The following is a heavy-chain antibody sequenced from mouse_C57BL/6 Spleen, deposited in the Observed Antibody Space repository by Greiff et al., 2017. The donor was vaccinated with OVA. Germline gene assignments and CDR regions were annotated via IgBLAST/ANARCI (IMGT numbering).Heavy chain of an antibody. J-gene: IGHJ4*01. CDR2: ISYSGST. V-gene: IGHV3-1*01. CDR3: ATSPYYYAMDY. CDR1: GYSITSGYD. Sequence: VQLKESGPGMVKPSQSLSLTCTVTGYSITSGYDWHWIRPFPGNKLEWMGYISYSGSTNYNPSLKSRISITHDTSKNHFFLKLNSVTTEDTATYYCATSPYYYAMDYWGQGTSVTVSS.